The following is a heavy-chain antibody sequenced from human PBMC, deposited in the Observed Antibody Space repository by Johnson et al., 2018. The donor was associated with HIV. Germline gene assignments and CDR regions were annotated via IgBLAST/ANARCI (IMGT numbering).Heavy chain of an antibody. D-gene: IGHD2-15*01. CDR2: IGTAGDT. Sequence: VQLVESGGGVVQPGRSLRLSCAASGFTFSSFGMHWVRQAPGKGLEWGSGIGTAGDTHYPGSVKGRFTISRDNANNSLYLQMNSLRAEDTAVYYCAGRDLLRAFDIWGQGTMVTVSS. CDR3: AGRDLLRAFDI. V-gene: IGHV3-13*01. CDR1: GFTFSSFG. J-gene: IGHJ3*02.